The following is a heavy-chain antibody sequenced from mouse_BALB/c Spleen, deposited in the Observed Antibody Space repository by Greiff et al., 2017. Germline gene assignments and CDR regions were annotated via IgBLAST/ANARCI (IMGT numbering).Heavy chain of an antibody. CDR1: GYTFTSYY. CDR3: TRRDWDVTYYFDY. Sequence: QVQLQQSGAELVKPGASVKLSCKASGYTFTSYYMYWVKQRPGQGLEWIGEINPSNGGTNFNEKFKSKATLTVDKSSSTAYMQLSSLTSEDSAVYYCTRRDWDVTYYFDYWGQGTTLTVSS. D-gene: IGHD4-1*01. V-gene: IGHV1S81*02. J-gene: IGHJ2*01. CDR2: INPSNGGT.